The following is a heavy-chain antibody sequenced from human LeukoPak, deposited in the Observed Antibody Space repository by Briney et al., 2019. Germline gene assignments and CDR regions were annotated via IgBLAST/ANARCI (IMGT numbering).Heavy chain of an antibody. V-gene: IGHV1-2*02. D-gene: IGHD6-19*01. Sequence: ASVKVSCKASGYTFTGYYMHWVRQAPGQGLEWMGWINPNSGGTNYAQKFQGRVTMTRDTSISTAYMELSRLRSDDTAVYYCARVHHIAVAGPFDYWGQGTLVTVSS. CDR2: INPNSGGT. CDR1: GYTFTGYY. J-gene: IGHJ4*02. CDR3: ARVHHIAVAGPFDY.